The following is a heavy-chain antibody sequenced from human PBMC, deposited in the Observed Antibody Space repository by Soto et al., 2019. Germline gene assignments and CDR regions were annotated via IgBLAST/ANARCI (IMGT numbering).Heavy chain of an antibody. J-gene: IGHJ4*02. Sequence: ASVKVSCKASGYTFTGYYMHWVRQAPGQGLEWMGWINPNSGGTNYAQKFQGWVTMTRDTSISTAYMELSRLRSDDTAVYYCARVGGPHGDSADYWGQGTLVTVSS. CDR3: ARVGGPHGDSADY. V-gene: IGHV1-2*04. CDR1: GYTFTGYY. D-gene: IGHD4-17*01. CDR2: INPNSGGT.